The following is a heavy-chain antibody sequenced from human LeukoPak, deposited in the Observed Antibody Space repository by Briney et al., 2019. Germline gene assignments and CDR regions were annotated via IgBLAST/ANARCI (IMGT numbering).Heavy chain of an antibody. D-gene: IGHD2-2*01. CDR1: GFTFSSYA. Sequence: GGSLRLSCAASGFTFSSYAMHWVRQAPGKGLEWVAVISYDGSNKYYADSVKGRFTISRDNAKNSLYLQMNSLRAEDTAVYYCARSPGGVPAAMGYYYYYYMDVWGKGTTVTVSS. V-gene: IGHV3-30-3*01. CDR3: ARSPGGVPAAMGYYYYYYMDV. J-gene: IGHJ6*03. CDR2: ISYDGSNK.